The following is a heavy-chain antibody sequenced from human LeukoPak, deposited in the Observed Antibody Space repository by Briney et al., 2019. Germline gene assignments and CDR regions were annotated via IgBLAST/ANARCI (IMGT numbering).Heavy chain of an antibody. CDR2: ISSGGNIK. Sequence: GGSLRLPCAASGFSLSDYYMSWFRRAPGKGLEWVSYISSGGNIKNYADSVKGRFTISRDDAKISLYLQMNSLIAEDTAMYYCAREGSARTLFDYWGQGILVTVSS. CDR3: AREGSARTLFDY. V-gene: IGHV3-11*01. D-gene: IGHD6-6*01. CDR1: GFSLSDYY. J-gene: IGHJ4*02.